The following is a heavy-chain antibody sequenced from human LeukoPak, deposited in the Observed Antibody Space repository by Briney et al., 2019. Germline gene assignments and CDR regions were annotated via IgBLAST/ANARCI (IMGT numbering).Heavy chain of an antibody. Sequence: SETLSLTCAVSGGSISSGGYSWSWIRQPPGKGLEWIGYIYHSGSTYYNPSLKSRVTISVDRSKNQFSLKLSSVTAADTAVYYCARTSMVVWSDPWGQGTLVTVSS. V-gene: IGHV4-30-2*01. CDR1: GGSISSGGYS. CDR2: IYHSGST. J-gene: IGHJ5*02. D-gene: IGHD2-15*01. CDR3: ARTSMVVWSDP.